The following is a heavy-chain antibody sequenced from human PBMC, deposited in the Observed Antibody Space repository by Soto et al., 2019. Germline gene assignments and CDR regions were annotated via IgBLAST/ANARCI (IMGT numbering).Heavy chain of an antibody. CDR1: GGTFSSYA. V-gene: IGHV1-69*12. CDR3: ATREVGATDYGMDV. CDR2: IIPIFGTA. J-gene: IGHJ6*02. D-gene: IGHD1-26*01. Sequence: QVQLVQSGAEVKKPGSSVKVSCKASGGTFSSYAISWVRQAPGQGLEWMGGIIPIFGTANYAQKFQGRVTXXAXEXXSTAYMELSSLRSEDTAVYYCATREVGATDYGMDVWGQGTTVTVSS.